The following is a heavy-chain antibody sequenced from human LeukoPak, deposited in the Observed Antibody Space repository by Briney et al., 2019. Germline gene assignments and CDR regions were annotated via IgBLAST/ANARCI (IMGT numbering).Heavy chain of an antibody. CDR1: GGSFSGYY. J-gene: IGHJ4*02. Sequence: SETLSLTCAVYGGSFSGYYWSWIRQPPGKGLEWIGEINHSGSTNYNPSLKSRVTISEDTSKNQFSLKLSSVTAADTAVYYCAAWGSYYEGDFDYWGQGTLVTVSS. V-gene: IGHV4-34*01. CDR2: INHSGST. D-gene: IGHD1-26*01. CDR3: AAWGSYYEGDFDY.